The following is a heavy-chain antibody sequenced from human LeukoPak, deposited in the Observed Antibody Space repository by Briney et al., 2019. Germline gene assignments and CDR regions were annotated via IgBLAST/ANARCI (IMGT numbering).Heavy chain of an antibody. CDR1: GYSFTSYW. J-gene: IGHJ4*02. D-gene: IGHD5-24*01. CDR2: IYPGDSDT. V-gene: IGHV5-51*01. Sequence: GESLKISCKGSGYSFTSYWIGWVRQMPGKGLEWTGIIYPGDSDTRYSPSFQGQVTISADKSISTAYLQWSSLKASDTAMYYCARGVEMATIFDLGYFDYWGQGTLVTVSS. CDR3: ARGVEMATIFDLGYFDY.